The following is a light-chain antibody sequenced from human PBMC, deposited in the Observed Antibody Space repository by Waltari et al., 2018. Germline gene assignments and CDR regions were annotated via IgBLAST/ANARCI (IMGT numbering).Light chain of an antibody. V-gene: IGLV2-14*03. CDR3: SSYTSTLYV. CDR2: YVS. Sequence: QSALTQPASVSGSPGQSITISCTGTRSDVGGYDYVSWYQQPPGKAPKLIIYYVSDRPSGVSNRFSGSKSGNTASLTISGLQAEDEADYYCSSYTSTLYVFGTGTKVNVL. J-gene: IGLJ1*01. CDR1: RSDVGGYDY.